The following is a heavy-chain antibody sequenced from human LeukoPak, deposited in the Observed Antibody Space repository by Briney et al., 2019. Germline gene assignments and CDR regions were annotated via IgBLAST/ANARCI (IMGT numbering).Heavy chain of an antibody. CDR3: ARDLRGYCSGGSCPGAFDI. CDR1: GYTFVDYY. CDR2: ISPNSGGT. D-gene: IGHD2-15*01. Sequence: GASVKVSCKASGYTFVDYYIHWVRQAPGQGLEWMGWISPNSGGTNYAQKFQDRVTMTRDTSIRTAYMELSSLRSDDTAVYYCARDLRGYCSGGSCPGAFDIWGQGTMVTVFS. J-gene: IGHJ3*02. V-gene: IGHV1-2*02.